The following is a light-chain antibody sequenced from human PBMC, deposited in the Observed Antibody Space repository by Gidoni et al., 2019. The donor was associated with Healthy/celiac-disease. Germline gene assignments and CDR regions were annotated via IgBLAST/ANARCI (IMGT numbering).Light chain of an antibody. J-gene: IGKJ4*01. CDR2: GES. CDR1: QSVSSN. Sequence: EIVMTQSPATLSVSPGERATLSCSASQSVSSNLAWYQQKPGQAPRLLIYGESTRSTGIPARFSGSGSGTEFTLTISSLQSEDFAVYDCQQYNNWPPRTFGGXTKVEIK. CDR3: QQYNNWPPRT. V-gene: IGKV3-15*01.